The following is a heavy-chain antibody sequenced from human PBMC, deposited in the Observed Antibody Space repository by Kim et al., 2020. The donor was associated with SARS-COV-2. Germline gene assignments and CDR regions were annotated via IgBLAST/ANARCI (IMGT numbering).Heavy chain of an antibody. Sequence: YKSDSVRGRFNISRVNSKNPLYLQMNSLRGEDTAVYYCASEEVYKKGYFDFWGQGTLVTVFS. V-gene: IGHV3-53*01. J-gene: IGHJ4*02. CDR3: ASEEVYKKGYFDF. D-gene: IGHD3-22*01.